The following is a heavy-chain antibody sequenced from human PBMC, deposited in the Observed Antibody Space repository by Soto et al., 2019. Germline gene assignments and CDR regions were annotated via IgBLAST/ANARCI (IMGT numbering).Heavy chain of an antibody. V-gene: IGHV4-39*01. CDR3: ARHAVVRGVIAAAFDY. D-gene: IGHD3-10*01. J-gene: IGHJ4*02. Sequence: SETLSLTCTVSGGSISSSSYYWGWIRQPPGKGLEWIGSIYYSGSTYYNPSLKSRVTISVDTSKNQFSLKLSSVTAADTAVYYCARHAVVRGVIAAAFDYWGQGTLVTVSS. CDR2: IYYSGST. CDR1: GGSISSSSYY.